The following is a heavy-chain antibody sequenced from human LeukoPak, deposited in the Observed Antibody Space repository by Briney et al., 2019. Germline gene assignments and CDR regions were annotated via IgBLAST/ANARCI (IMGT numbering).Heavy chain of an antibody. CDR1: GFTLSSSW. Sequence: GGSLRLACAASGFTLSSSWMHWVRQAPGKGLVWVSRINSDGSSTSYADSVKGRFTVSRDNAKNTLYLQMNSLRGEDTAVYYCARENMVAYYFDYWGQGALVTVSS. J-gene: IGHJ4*02. D-gene: IGHD5-12*01. CDR2: INSDGSST. V-gene: IGHV3-74*01. CDR3: ARENMVAYYFDY.